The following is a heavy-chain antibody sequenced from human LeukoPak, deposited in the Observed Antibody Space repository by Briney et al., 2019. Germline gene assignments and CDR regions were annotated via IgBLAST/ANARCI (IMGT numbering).Heavy chain of an antibody. J-gene: IGHJ4*02. CDR2: IYYIGTT. CDR3: ARGVYIAAAQYGY. CDR1: GGSISSYY. V-gene: IGHV4-59*01. Sequence: SETLSLTCTVSGGSISSYYWSWIRQPPGKGLEWIGYIYYIGTTNYNPSLKSRVPISVDTSKNQFSLKLSSVTAADTAVYYCARGVYIAAAQYGYWGQGTLVTVSS. D-gene: IGHD6-13*01.